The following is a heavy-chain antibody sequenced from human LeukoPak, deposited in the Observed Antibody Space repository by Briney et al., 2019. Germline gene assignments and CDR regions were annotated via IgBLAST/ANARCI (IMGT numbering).Heavy chain of an antibody. Sequence: SETLSLTCAVYGGSFSGYYWSWIRQPPGEGLEWLGEINHSGSTNYNPSLKSRVTISVDTSKNQFSLKLSSVTAADTAVYYCARHKVGAFSLFDYWGQGTLVTVSS. CDR3: ARHKVGAFSLFDY. CDR1: GGSFSGYY. CDR2: INHSGST. J-gene: IGHJ4*02. V-gene: IGHV4-34*01. D-gene: IGHD1-26*01.